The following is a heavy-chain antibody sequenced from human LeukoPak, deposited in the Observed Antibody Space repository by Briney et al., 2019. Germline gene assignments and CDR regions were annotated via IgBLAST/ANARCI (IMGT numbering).Heavy chain of an antibody. J-gene: IGHJ4*02. Sequence: SVKVSCKASGYTFTGYYMHWVRQAPGQGLEWMGGIIPIFGTANYAQKFQGRVTITADESTSTAYMELSSLRSEDTAVYYCARSPGVRYFDWSHSAYFDYWGQGTLVTVSS. V-gene: IGHV1-69*13. CDR1: GYTFTGYY. D-gene: IGHD3-9*01. CDR2: IIPIFGTA. CDR3: ARSPGVRYFDWSHSAYFDY.